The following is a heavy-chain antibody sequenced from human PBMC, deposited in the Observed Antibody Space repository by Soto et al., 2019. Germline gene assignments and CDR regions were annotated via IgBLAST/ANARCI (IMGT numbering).Heavy chain of an antibody. CDR2: IYPGDSDT. Sequence: GESVKISGEGSGCSVTIYWIGWVRQMQGKGLEWMGIIYPGDSDTRYSPSFQGQVTISADKSISTAYLQWSSLKASDTAMYYCARQHHYASGSPYGMDVWGPGTTVPVS. CDR1: GCSVTIYW. CDR3: ARQHHYASGSPYGMDV. J-gene: IGHJ6*02. D-gene: IGHD3-10*01. V-gene: IGHV5-51*01.